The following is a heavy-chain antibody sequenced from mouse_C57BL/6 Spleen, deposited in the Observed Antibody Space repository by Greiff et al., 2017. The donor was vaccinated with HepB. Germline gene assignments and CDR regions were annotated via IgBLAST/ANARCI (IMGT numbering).Heavy chain of an antibody. J-gene: IGHJ1*03. D-gene: IGHD2-4*01. V-gene: IGHV5-17*01. CDR1: GFTFSDYG. Sequence: DVMLVESGGGLVKPGGSLKLSCAASGFTFSDYGMHWVRQAPEKGLEWVAYISSGSSTIYYADTVKGRFTISRDNAKNTLFLQMTSLRSEDTAMYYCARDDYDEGWYFDVWGTGTTVTVSS. CDR2: ISSGSSTI. CDR3: ARDDYDEGWYFDV.